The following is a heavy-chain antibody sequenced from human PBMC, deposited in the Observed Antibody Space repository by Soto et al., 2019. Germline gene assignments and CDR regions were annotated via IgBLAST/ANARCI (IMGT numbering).Heavy chain of an antibody. CDR2: VSATSNT. J-gene: IGHJ4*02. CDR1: GFLFSDYA. D-gene: IGHD2-2*01. CDR3: ANVPIWCGSSNCYTEGFDY. V-gene: IGHV3-23*01. Sequence: EVQLLQHGGGLVQPGGSPRLTCAASGFLFSDYAMSWVRQAPGKGLEWASTVSATSNTHYADSVKGRFTVSRDNAKNTVFLQMDGLRAEDTALYYCANVPIWCGSSNCYTEGFDYWGQGSLVIVSS.